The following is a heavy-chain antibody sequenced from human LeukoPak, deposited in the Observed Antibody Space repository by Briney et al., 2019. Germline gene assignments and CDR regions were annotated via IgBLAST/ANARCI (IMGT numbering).Heavy chain of an antibody. CDR3: AKEIVATVFDD. CDR2: ISGSADSA. V-gene: IGHV3-23*01. D-gene: IGHD5-12*01. CDR1: GFTFITYA. J-gene: IGHJ4*02. Sequence: GRSLSLSCAASGFTFITYALSWVRQAPGQGLEWVSAISGSADSAYYADSVKGRFTISRDNSKNTLYLQMNSLRADDTAVYYCAKEIVATVFDDWGQGTLVTVSS.